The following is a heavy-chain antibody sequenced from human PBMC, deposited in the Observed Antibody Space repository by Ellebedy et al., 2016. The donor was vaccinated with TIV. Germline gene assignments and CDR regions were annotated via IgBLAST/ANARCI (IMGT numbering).Heavy chain of an antibody. J-gene: IGHJ4*02. CDR3: ARSLAGYGYIDS. CDR2: IFPLDSDT. CDR1: GYNFATYW. Sequence: GESLKISCNASGYNFATYWIGWLRQTPGKGLEWMGIIFPLDSDTRYSPSFQGQVTISADRTLNTAYLQWSRLRASDTAMYYCARSLAGYGYIDSWGQGTLVNVSS. V-gene: IGHV5-51*01. D-gene: IGHD5-12*01.